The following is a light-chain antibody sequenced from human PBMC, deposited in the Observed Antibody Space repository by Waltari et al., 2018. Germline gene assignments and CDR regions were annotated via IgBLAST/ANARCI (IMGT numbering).Light chain of an antibody. CDR2: AAS. CDR1: QSISSF. CDR3: QQSSSTPDT. Sequence: DIQMTQSPASVAASVVERVTITCRASQSISSFLNWYQQKPGKAPKLLIYAASSLQSGVPSRFSGSGSGTDFTLTISRLQPEDFAPYYCQQSSSTPDTFGQGTKVAIK. V-gene: IGKV1-39*01. J-gene: IGKJ1*01.